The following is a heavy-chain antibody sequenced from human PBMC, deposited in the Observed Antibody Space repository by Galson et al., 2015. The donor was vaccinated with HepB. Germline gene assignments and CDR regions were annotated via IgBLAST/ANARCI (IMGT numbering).Heavy chain of an antibody. J-gene: IGHJ1*01. CDR2: TYFRSEWLR. Sequence: CAISGDSVSTNHAHWNWIRQSPSRGLEWLGRTYFRSEWLRDYAPSVKGRITIDPDTSKNHFSLQLNSLTPEDSGVYYCARGRDGYNCHDNWGQGTPVTVSS. CDR3: ARGRDGYNCHDN. V-gene: IGHV6-1*01. CDR1: GDSVSTNHAH. D-gene: IGHD5-24*01.